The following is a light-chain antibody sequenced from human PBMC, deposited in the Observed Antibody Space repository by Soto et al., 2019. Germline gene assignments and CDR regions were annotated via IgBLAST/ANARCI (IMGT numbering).Light chain of an antibody. V-gene: IGKV3-20*01. CDR2: GAS. J-gene: IGKJ1*01. CDR1: QSVSNY. CDR3: RQYGGSTRT. Sequence: EIVLTQSPVTLSLSPGERATLSCRASQSVSNYLAWYQQKPGQAPRLIIHGASSRATGVPDRITGSGSGTDFTLSISRLEPEDFAVYYCRQYGGSTRTFGQGTKVDNK.